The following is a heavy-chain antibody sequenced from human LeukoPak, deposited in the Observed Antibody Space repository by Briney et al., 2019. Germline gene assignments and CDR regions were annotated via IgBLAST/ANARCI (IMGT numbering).Heavy chain of an antibody. J-gene: IGHJ4*02. CDR2: IYHSGST. CDR3: VKSGGYGLIDY. V-gene: IGHV4-38-2*02. CDR1: GYSISSGYY. Sequence: SETLSLTCTVSGYSISSGYYWGWIRQPPGKGLEWIGSIYHSGSTYYNASLQSRVTISIDTSENQFSLRLSSVTAADTAMYYCVKSGGYGLIDYWGPGTLVTVSS. D-gene: IGHD1-26*01.